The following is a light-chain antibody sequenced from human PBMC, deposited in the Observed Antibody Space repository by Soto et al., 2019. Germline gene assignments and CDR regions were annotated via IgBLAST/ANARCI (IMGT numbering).Light chain of an antibody. CDR2: GAF. CDR3: QQYGSSRT. J-gene: IGKJ1*01. V-gene: IGKV3-20*01. CDR1: HSVTRDS. Sequence: EVVLTQSPGTLSLSPGESATFSCRASHSVTRDSVAWYQQKRGQAPRLLIYGAFNRATGIPDRFSGTGSGTDFTLTISRLEPEDFAVYYCQQYGSSRTFGQGTKVDIK.